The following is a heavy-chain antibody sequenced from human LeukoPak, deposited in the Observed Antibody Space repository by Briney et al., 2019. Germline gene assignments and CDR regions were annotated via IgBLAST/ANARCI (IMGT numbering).Heavy chain of an antibody. Sequence: GESLKISCKGSGYSFTSYWIGWVRQMPGKGLEWMGIIYPGDSDTRYSPSFQGQVTISADKSISTAYLQWSSLKASDTAMYYCASLQLYYYYGMDVWGQGTTVTVSS. CDR3: ASLQLYYYYGMDV. V-gene: IGHV5-51*01. D-gene: IGHD5-18*01. CDR2: IYPGDSDT. CDR1: GYSFTSYW. J-gene: IGHJ6*02.